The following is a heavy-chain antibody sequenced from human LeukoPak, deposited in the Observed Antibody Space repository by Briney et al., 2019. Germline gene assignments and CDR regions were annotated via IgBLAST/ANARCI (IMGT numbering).Heavy chain of an antibody. CDR1: GFTLNTYN. CDR2: ISGSGGST. CDR3: AKTLYDSSGYEFDP. V-gene: IGHV3-23*01. D-gene: IGHD3-22*01. J-gene: IGHJ5*02. Sequence: GGSLRLSCAASGFTLNTYNMNWVRQAPGKGLEWVSAISGSGGSTYYADSVKGRFTISRDNSKNTLYLQMNSLRAEDTAVYYCAKTLYDSSGYEFDPWGQGTLVTVSS.